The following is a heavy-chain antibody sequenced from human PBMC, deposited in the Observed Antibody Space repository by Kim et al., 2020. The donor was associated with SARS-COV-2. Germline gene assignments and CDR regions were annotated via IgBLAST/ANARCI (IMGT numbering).Heavy chain of an antibody. D-gene: IGHD3-16*02. CDR3: ARHGFTIGGVIVIQLTSFDY. Sequence: SETLSLTCTVSGGSISSSSYYWGWIRQPPGKGLEWIGSIYYSGSTYYNPSLKSRVTISVDTYKNQFSLKLSSVTAADTAVYYCARHGFTIGGVIVIQLTSFDYWGQGTLVTVSS. CDR2: IYYSGST. J-gene: IGHJ4*02. V-gene: IGHV4-39*01. CDR1: GGSISSSSYY.